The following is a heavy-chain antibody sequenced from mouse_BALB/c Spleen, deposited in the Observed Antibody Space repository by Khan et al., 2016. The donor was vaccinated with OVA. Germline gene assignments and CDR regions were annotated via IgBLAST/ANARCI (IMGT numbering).Heavy chain of an antibody. Sequence: EVELVESGGDLVKPGGSLKLSCAASGFTFSTYGMSWVRQAPDKRLEWVATVSTGGSYTYYPDSVKGRFTISRDNTKNTLYLQMSGLRSEDTAMFYGTGLAYCYSSEGFAYWGQGTLVTVSA. V-gene: IGHV5-6*01. J-gene: IGHJ3*01. CDR1: GFTFSTYG. CDR3: TGLAYCYSSEGFAY. CDR2: VSTGGSYT. D-gene: IGHD1-1*01.